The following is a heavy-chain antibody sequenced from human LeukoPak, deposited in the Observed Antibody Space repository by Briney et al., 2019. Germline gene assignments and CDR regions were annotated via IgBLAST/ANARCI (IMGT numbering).Heavy chain of an antibody. CDR1: GFTFSSYS. Sequence: GGSLRLSCAASGFTFSSYSMNWVRQAPGKGLEWVSSISSGSSYIYYADSVKGRFTISRDNAKNSLYLQMNSLRAEDTAVYYCARALATAYYYDSSGYYDRTFDYWGQGTLVTVSS. J-gene: IGHJ4*02. CDR2: ISSGSSYI. V-gene: IGHV3-21*01. CDR3: ARALATAYYYDSSGYYDRTFDY. D-gene: IGHD3-22*01.